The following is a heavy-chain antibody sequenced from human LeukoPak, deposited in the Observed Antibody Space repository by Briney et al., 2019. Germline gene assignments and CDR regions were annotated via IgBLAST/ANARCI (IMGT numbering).Heavy chain of an antibody. CDR2: IASQTDGGRT. Sequence: GGSLRLSCTASGFTFRDAWMSWVRQAPGKGLEWVGCIASQTDGGRTDYAAPVKGRFAISRDDSKSMVYLEMSSLEIEDTAVYHCSTYGSGSHLYWGQGIMVIVSS. J-gene: IGHJ4*02. D-gene: IGHD3-10*01. CDR1: GFTFRDAW. CDR3: STYGSGSHLY. V-gene: IGHV3-15*04.